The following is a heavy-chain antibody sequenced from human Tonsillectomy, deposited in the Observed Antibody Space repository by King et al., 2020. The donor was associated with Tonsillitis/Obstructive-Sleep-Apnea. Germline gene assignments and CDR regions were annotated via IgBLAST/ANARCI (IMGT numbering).Heavy chain of an antibody. Sequence: TLKESGPTLVKPTQNLTLTCTFSGFSLSTSGVGVGWISQPPGKALEWLALIYWDDDKRYSPSLKSRLTITKDTSKNQVVLTMTNMDPVDTATYYCAHTDLIDYGDYWYFDLWGRGTLVTVSS. J-gene: IGHJ2*01. CDR2: IYWDDDK. V-gene: IGHV2-5*02. CDR1: GFSLSTSGVG. CDR3: AHTDLIDYGDYWYFDL. D-gene: IGHD4-17*01.